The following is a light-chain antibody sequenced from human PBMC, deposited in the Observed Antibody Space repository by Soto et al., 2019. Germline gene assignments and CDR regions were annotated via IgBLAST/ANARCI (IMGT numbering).Light chain of an antibody. V-gene: IGKV1-5*01. J-gene: IGKJ1*01. Sequence: DIQMTQSPSTLSASVGDRVTITCRASQSISSWLAWYQQKPGKAPKLLIYDASSLESGVPSRFRGSGSGTEFTLTISSLQPDDCATYYCQQYNSYRAFGQGTKVEIK. CDR1: QSISSW. CDR2: DAS. CDR3: QQYNSYRA.